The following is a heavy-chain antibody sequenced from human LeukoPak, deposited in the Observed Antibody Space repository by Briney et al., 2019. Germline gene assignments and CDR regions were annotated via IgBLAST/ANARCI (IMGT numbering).Heavy chain of an antibody. D-gene: IGHD2-15*01. CDR2: FIGSGGNT. V-gene: IGHV3-23*01. CDR1: GFTFDGYA. J-gene: IGHJ4*02. Sequence: QPGGSLRLSCAASGFTFDGYAMHWVRQAPRKGLEWVSAFIGSGGNTYYADPVKGRFTISRDNYKTTLYLPMISLRAEDTAVYYCAKSGLNRFDYWGQGTLVSVST. CDR3: AKSGLNRFDY.